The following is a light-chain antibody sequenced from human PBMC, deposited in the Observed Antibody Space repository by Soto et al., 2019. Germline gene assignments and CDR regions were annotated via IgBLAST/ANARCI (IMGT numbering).Light chain of an antibody. CDR1: QSVSSY. V-gene: IGKV3-11*01. CDR3: QQYHDWPPYT. J-gene: IGKJ2*01. CDR2: DAS. Sequence: EIVLTQSPATLSLSPGERATLSCRASQSVSSYLAWYQQKPGQAPRLLIYDASNRATGIPARFSGSGSGTEFTLTINSLQSEDFAVYYCQQYHDWPPYTFGQGTKLEIK.